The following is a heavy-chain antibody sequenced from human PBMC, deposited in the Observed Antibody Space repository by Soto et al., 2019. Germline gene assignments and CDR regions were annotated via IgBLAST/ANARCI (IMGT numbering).Heavy chain of an antibody. V-gene: IGHV3-9*01. CDR2: ISWNSVSM. CDR3: ATDKSSIEATGTLDY. D-gene: IGHD6-13*01. CDR1: GFTFDEYA. J-gene: IGHJ4*02. Sequence: GGSLRLSCAASGFTFDEYAMHWVRQAPGKGLEWVSRISWNSVSMGYADSVKGRFTISRDNARNSLYLQMNSLRAEDTALYYCATDKSSIEATGTLDYWGQGTLVTVSS.